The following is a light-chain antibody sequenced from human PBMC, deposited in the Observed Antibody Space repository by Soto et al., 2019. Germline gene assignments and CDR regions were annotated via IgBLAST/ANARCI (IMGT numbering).Light chain of an antibody. CDR2: DAS. CDR1: QSISSW. J-gene: IGKJ1*01. CDR3: QQYNSFSPT. V-gene: IGKV1-5*01. Sequence: DIPMTQSPSTLSASVGDRVTITCRASQSISSWLAWYQQKPGKAPKLLIYDASSLESGVPSRFSGSGSGTEFTLTISSLQPDDFATYYCQQYNSFSPTFGQGTKAEIK.